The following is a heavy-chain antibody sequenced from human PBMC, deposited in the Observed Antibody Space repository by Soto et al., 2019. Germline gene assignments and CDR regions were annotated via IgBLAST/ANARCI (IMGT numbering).Heavy chain of an antibody. Sequence: GSLTLSCAATGFTVTSYTMNWVRQAPGKGLEWLSYISTSGSAKYYADSVQGRFTISRDNAKNSLYLQMNSLGDEDTAVYYCARDHKWGFDYWGQGTRVTVSS. D-gene: IGHD7-27*01. V-gene: IGHV3-48*02. CDR2: ISTSGSAK. CDR1: GFTVTSYT. J-gene: IGHJ4*02. CDR3: ARDHKWGFDY.